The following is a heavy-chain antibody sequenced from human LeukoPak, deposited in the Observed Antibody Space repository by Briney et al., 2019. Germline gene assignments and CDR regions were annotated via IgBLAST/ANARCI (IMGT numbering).Heavy chain of an antibody. Sequence: SETLSLTCTVSGGSISRYNWNWIRQPAGKGLEWIGRFYTSGSTKYNPSLKSRLTMSVDTSKNQFSLKLSSVTAADTAVYYCAGDRDTAMVTWFDYWGQGTLVTVTS. CDR3: AGDRDTAMVTWFDY. CDR1: GGSISRYN. J-gene: IGHJ4*02. D-gene: IGHD5-18*01. CDR2: FYTSGST. V-gene: IGHV4-4*07.